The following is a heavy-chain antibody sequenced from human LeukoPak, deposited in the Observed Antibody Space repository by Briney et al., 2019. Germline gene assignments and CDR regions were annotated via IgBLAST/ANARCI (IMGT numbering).Heavy chain of an antibody. V-gene: IGHV3-66*01. J-gene: IGHJ3*02. D-gene: IGHD1-26*01. CDR3: ARGLTVGATGVWAFDI. CDR1: GFTASNNY. Sequence: PGGSLRLSCAASGFTASNNYMTWVRQAPGKGLEWVSVMYRVGNTYYADFVKGRFTISRDNFKNTLHLQMNSLRVEDTALYYCARGLTVGATGVWAFDIWGQGTMVTVSS. CDR2: MYRVGNT.